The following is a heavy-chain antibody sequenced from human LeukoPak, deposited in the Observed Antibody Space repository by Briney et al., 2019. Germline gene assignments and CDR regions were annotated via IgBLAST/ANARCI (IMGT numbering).Heavy chain of an antibody. D-gene: IGHD1-7*01. CDR2: ISYDGSNK. CDR3: AKVRGFPQLELPYY. CDR1: GFTFSSYG. V-gene: IGHV3-30*18. Sequence: GGSLRLSCAASGFTFSSYGMHWVRQAPGKGLEWVAVISYDGSNKYYADSVKGRFTISRDNSKNTLYLQMNSLRAEDTAVNYCAKVRGFPQLELPYYWGQGTLVTVSS. J-gene: IGHJ4*02.